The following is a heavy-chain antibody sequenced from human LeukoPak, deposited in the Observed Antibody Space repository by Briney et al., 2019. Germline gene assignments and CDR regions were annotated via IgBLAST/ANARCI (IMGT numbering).Heavy chain of an antibody. V-gene: IGHV3-23*01. J-gene: IGHJ4*02. CDR1: GFTFSSYA. Sequence: GGSLRLSCAASGFTFSSYAMSWVRQAPGKGLEWVSAISGSGGSTYYADSVKGRFTISRDNSKNTLYLQMNSLRAEDTAVYYCAKGGHIVVVTAILYYFDYWGQGTLVTVSS. D-gene: IGHD2-21*02. CDR3: AKGGHIVVVTAILYYFDY. CDR2: ISGSGGST.